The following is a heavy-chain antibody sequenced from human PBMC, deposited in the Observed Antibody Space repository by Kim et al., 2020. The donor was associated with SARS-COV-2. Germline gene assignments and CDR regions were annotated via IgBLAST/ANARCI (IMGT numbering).Heavy chain of an antibody. CDR3: ARGGNSAFDF. J-gene: IGHJ4*02. CDR2: IHAGNGNT. CDR1: GYIFTSYA. D-gene: IGHD2-21*01. V-gene: IGHV1-3*01. Sequence: SVKVSCKASGYIFTSYAMHWVRQAPGQRLEWMGWIHAGNGNTKYSQKFQGRVTITRDTSATTAYMELSSLRSEDTAVYYCARGGNSAFDFWGQGTLVTV.